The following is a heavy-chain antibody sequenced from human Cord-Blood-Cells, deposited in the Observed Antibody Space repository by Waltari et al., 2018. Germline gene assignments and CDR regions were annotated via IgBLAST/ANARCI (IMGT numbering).Heavy chain of an antibody. CDR2: IYYSGST. V-gene: IGHV4-39*01. CDR1: GGSISSSSYY. CDR3: VRTLGGSYYAFDI. D-gene: IGHD1-26*01. Sequence: QLQLQESGPGLVKPSETLSLTCTVSGGSISSSSYYWGWIRQPPGKGLEWIGSIYYSGSTYYNPSLKSRVTISVDTSKNQFSLKLSSVTAADTAVYYCVRTLGGSYYAFDIWGQGTMVTVSS. J-gene: IGHJ3*02.